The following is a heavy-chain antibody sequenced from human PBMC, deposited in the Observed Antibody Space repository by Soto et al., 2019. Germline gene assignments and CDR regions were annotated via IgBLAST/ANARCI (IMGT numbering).Heavy chain of an antibody. CDR1: GYTFTSYY. D-gene: IGHD5-12*01. Sequence: ASVKFSCKSSGYTFTSYYMHWVRQAPGQGLEWMGIINPSGGSTSYAQKFQGRVTMTRDTSTSTVYMELSSLRSEDTAVYYCARERTIVATTSTVFDYWGQGNLVTVS. V-gene: IGHV1-46*01. J-gene: IGHJ4*02. CDR2: INPSGGST. CDR3: ARERTIVATTSTVFDY.